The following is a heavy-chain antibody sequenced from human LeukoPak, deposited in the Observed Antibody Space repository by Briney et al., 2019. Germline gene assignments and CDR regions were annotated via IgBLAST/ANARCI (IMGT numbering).Heavy chain of an antibody. J-gene: IGHJ5*02. CDR2: INPSAGST. CDR1: GYTFTSYY. Sequence: ASVKVSCKASGYTFTSYYIHWVRQAPGQGLEWMGVINPSAGSTSYAQKFQGRVTMTRDTSTSTVYMELSSLRSDNTAVYYCARDHSGSQHWFDPWGQGTLVTVSS. D-gene: IGHD1-26*01. V-gene: IGHV1-46*01. CDR3: ARDHSGSQHWFDP.